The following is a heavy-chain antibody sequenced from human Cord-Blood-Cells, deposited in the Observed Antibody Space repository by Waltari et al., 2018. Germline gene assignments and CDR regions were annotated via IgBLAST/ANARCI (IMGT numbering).Heavy chain of an antibody. CDR1: GFPFSSYW. CDR2: IKQDGSEK. CDR3: ATTGNYDAFDI. Sequence: EVQLVESGGGLVQPGGSLGLPCAASGFPFSSYWMSWVRQAPGKGLEWVANIKQDGSEKYYVDSVKGRFTISRDNAKNSLYLQMNSLRAEDTAVYYCATTGNYDAFDIWGQGTMVTVSS. D-gene: IGHD1-7*01. J-gene: IGHJ3*02. V-gene: IGHV3-7*01.